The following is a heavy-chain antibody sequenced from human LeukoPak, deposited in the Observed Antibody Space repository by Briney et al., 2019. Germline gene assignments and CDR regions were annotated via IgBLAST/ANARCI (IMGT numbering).Heavy chain of an antibody. D-gene: IGHD6-6*01. Sequence: GGSLRLSCAASGFTFVSYGMHWVRQAPGKGLEWVAVISYDGSCRYFADSVKGRFTISRDNSKNTLHLQMNTLRADDTAVYHRAKARPAIAARVGYYYGLDVWGQGTTVTVSS. V-gene: IGHV3-30*18. J-gene: IGHJ6*02. CDR1: GFTFVSYG. CDR3: AKARPAIAARVGYYYGLDV. CDR2: ISYDGSCR.